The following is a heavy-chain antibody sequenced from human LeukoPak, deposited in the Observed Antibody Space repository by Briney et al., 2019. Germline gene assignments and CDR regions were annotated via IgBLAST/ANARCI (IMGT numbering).Heavy chain of an antibody. CDR3: ARDGGTIER. D-gene: IGHD1-14*01. V-gene: IGHV1-69*13. Sequence: ASVKGSCKASGGTFSSYAIRWVRQAPGQGLEWMGGIIPIFGAANYAQKFQGRVTITADESTSTAYMERSGLRSEDTAVCYCARDGGTIERWGQRSLVTVSS. J-gene: IGHJ4*02. CDR2: IIPIFGAA. CDR1: GGTFSSYA.